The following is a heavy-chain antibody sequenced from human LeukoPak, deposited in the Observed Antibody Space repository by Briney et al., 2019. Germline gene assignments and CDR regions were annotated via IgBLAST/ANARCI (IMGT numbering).Heavy chain of an antibody. CDR2: FDPEDGET. CDR3: ATVNVDIVAENY. J-gene: IGHJ4*02. D-gene: IGHD5-12*01. Sequence: ASVKVSCKVSGYTLTELSMHWVRQAPGKGLEWMGGFDPEDGETIYAQEFQGRVTMTEDTSTDTAYMELSSLRSEDTAVYYCATVNVDIVAENYWGQGTLVTVSS. V-gene: IGHV1-24*01. CDR1: GYTLTELS.